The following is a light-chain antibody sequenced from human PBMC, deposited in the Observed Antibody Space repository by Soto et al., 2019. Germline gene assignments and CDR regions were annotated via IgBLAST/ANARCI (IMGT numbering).Light chain of an antibody. CDR1: QSVSNNY. J-gene: IGKJ1*01. CDR2: GAS. CDR3: QQYGSPGT. Sequence: EIWLTQSPGTLSLSPGERATLSCRASQSVSNNYLAWYKQKPGQAPRLLIYGASNRATGIPDRLSGSGSGTDFTLTISRMGPEDFAVYYCQQYGSPGTFGHGTKVDIK. V-gene: IGKV3-20*01.